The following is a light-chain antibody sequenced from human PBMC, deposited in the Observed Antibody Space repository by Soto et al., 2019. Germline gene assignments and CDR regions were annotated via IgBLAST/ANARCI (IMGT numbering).Light chain of an antibody. V-gene: IGKV3-20*01. CDR2: GAS. CDR3: QQHDNSPFT. Sequence: EIVLTQSPGTLSLSPGERATLSCRASQRVGSSYLAWYQQKPGQAPRLLIYGASNRATGIPDRFSGSGSGTDFTLTISRLEPEDLAVYYCQQHDNSPFTFGPGTKVDIK. CDR1: QRVGSSY. J-gene: IGKJ3*01.